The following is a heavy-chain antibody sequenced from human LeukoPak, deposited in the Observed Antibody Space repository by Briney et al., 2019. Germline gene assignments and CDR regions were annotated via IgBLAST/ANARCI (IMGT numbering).Heavy chain of an antibody. J-gene: IGHJ6*02. Sequence: ASVKVSCKASGGTFSSYAISWVRQAPGQGFEWMGGIIPIFGTANYAQKFQGRVTITADESTSTAYMELSSLRSEDTAVYYCARDRFAYYDFWSGYFPRSRGPPMDVWGQGTTVTVSS. D-gene: IGHD3-3*01. CDR3: ARDRFAYYDFWSGYFPRSRGPPMDV. V-gene: IGHV1-69*13. CDR1: GGTFSSYA. CDR2: IIPIFGTA.